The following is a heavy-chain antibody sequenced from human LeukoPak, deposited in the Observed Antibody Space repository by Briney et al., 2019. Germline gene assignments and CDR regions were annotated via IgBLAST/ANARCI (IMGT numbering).Heavy chain of an antibody. CDR2: VSYDGSNK. Sequence: GGSLRLSCAASGFTFSSYGMHWVRQAPGKGLEWVAVVSYDGSNKCYADSVKGRFTISRDNSKNTLYLQMNSLRVEDTAVYNCAKDGAVQLVRYFDYWGRETLLTVPS. CDR3: AKDGAVQLVRYFDY. J-gene: IGHJ4*02. CDR1: GFTFSSYG. V-gene: IGHV3-30*18. D-gene: IGHD1-1*01.